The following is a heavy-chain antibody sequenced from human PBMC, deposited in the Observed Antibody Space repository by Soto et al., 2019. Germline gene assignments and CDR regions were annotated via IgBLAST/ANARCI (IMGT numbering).Heavy chain of an antibody. CDR1: GFTFSDYY. CDR2: ISSSSSYT. J-gene: IGHJ4*02. CDR3: ARVLGYCSGGSCSGY. V-gene: IGHV3-11*06. Sequence: PGGSVRLSCAASGFTFSDYYMSWIRQAPGKGLEWVSYISSSSSYTNYADSVKGRFTISRDNAKNSLYLQMNSLRAEDTAVYYCARVLGYCSGGSCSGYWGQGTLVTVSS. D-gene: IGHD2-15*01.